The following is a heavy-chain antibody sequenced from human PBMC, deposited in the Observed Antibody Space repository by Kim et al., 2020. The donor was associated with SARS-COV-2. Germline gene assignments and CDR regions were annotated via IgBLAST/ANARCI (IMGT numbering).Heavy chain of an antibody. Sequence: SETLSLTCAVYGGSFSGYYWSWIRQPPGKGLEWIGEINHSGSTNYNPSLKSRVTISVDTSKNQFSLKLSSVTAADTAVYYCARGVSRRRRHIVVVTAMYYFDYWGQGTLVTVSS. CDR3: ARGVSRRRRHIVVVTAMYYFDY. D-gene: IGHD2-21*02. CDR2: INHSGST. CDR1: GGSFSGYY. J-gene: IGHJ4*02. V-gene: IGHV4-34*01.